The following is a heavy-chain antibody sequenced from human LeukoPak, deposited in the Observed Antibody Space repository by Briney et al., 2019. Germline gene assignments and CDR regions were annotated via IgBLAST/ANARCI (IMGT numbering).Heavy chain of an antibody. D-gene: IGHD2-21*02. CDR2: ISYDGSNK. J-gene: IGHJ3*02. V-gene: IGHV3-30*03. Sequence: GGSLRLSCAASGFTFSSYGMHWVRQAPGKGLEWVAVISYDGSNKYYADSVKGRFTISRDNSKNTLYLQMNSLRAEDTAVYYCARDTRLVVVTAGNAFDIWGQGTMVTVSS. CDR3: ARDTRLVVVTAGNAFDI. CDR1: GFTFSSYG.